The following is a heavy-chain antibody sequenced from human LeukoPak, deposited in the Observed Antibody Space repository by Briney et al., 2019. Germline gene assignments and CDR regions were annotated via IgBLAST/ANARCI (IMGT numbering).Heavy chain of an antibody. CDR1: GFTFHNAW. Sequence: SGGSLRLSCVASGFTFHNAWMSWVRQAPGKGLEWVGRIKSKRNGGTTDYAAPVKGRFTVSRDDSTNTLFLQMTSLKADDTGLYYCSTDSYGVPTPLEYWGQGSLVTVSS. CDR2: IKSKRNGGTT. CDR3: STDSYGVPTPLEY. V-gene: IGHV3-15*01. D-gene: IGHD4-17*01. J-gene: IGHJ4*02.